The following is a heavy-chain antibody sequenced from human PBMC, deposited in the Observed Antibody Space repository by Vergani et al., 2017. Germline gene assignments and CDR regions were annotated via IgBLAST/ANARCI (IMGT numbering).Heavy chain of an antibody. Sequence: EVQLVQSGAEVKKPGESLRIFCKGSGYSFTSYWISWVRQLPGKGLEWMGRIDPSDSYTNYSPSFQGHVTISAEKSISTAYLQWSSLKASDTAMYYCARQVAVAGKWWGPYYYYGMDVWGQGTTVTVSS. D-gene: IGHD6-19*01. CDR3: ARQVAVAGKWWGPYYYYGMDV. J-gene: IGHJ6*02. V-gene: IGHV5-10-1*01. CDR1: GYSFTSYW. CDR2: IDPSDSYT.